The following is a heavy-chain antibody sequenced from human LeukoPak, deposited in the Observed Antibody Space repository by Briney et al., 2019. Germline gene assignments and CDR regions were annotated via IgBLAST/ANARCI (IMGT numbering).Heavy chain of an antibody. CDR3: AREDDYVWGSYRYNGQDY. Sequence: GGSLRLSCAASGFTFSSYSMNWVRQAPGKGLEWVSSISSSSSYIYYADSVKGRFTISRDNAKNSLYLQMNSLRAEDTAVYYCAREDDYVWGSYRYNGQDYWGQGTLVTVSS. J-gene: IGHJ4*02. V-gene: IGHV3-21*01. D-gene: IGHD3-16*02. CDR2: ISSSSSYI. CDR1: GFTFSSYS.